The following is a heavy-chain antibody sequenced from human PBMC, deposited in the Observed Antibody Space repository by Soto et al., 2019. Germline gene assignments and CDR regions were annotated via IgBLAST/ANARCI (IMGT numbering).Heavy chain of an antibody. Sequence: PGGSLRLSCAASGFTFDDYAMHWVRQAPGKGLEWVSGISWNSGSIGYADSVKGRFTISRDNAKNSLYLQMNSLRAEDTALYYCAKAQEGSSVYGMDVWGQGTTVTVSS. V-gene: IGHV3-9*01. D-gene: IGHD6-19*01. CDR2: ISWNSGSI. J-gene: IGHJ6*02. CDR3: AKAQEGSSVYGMDV. CDR1: GFTFDDYA.